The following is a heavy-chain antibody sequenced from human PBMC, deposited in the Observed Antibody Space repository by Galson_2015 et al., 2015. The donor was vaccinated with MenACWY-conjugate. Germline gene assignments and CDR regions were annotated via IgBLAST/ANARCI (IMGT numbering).Heavy chain of an antibody. CDR1: GFTFSDHY. CDR2: TRNKANSYTT. CDR3: ARAGGGEAAAGDF. V-gene: IGHV3-72*01. D-gene: IGHD6-13*01. J-gene: IGHJ4*02. Sequence: SLRLSCAASGFTFSDHYMDWVRQAPGKGLEWVGRTRNKANSYTTEYAASVKGRFTISRDDSKNSLYLQMNSLKTEDTAVYYCARAGGGEAAAGDFWGQGTLVTVSS.